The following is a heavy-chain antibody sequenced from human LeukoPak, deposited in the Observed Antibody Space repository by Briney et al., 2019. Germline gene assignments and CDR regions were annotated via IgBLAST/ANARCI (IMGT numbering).Heavy chain of an antibody. Sequence: ASVKVSRKASGGTFSSYAISWVRQAPGQGLEWMGGIIPIFGTANYAQKFQGRVTITADESTSTAYMELSSLRSEDTAVYYCARSITIFGVAKPNWFDPWGQGTLVTVSS. D-gene: IGHD3-3*01. V-gene: IGHV1-69*01. CDR1: GGTFSSYA. CDR2: IIPIFGTA. CDR3: ARSITIFGVAKPNWFDP. J-gene: IGHJ5*02.